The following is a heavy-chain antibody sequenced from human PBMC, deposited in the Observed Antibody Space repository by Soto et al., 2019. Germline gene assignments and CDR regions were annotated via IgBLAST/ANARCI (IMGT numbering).Heavy chain of an antibody. D-gene: IGHD3-10*01. Sequence: EVPLLESGGGSVQPGGTLKLSCAVSGFSSSEYGVTWVRQPPGKGLYLVSGFRGGRGGTFYADSVRGRFTISRDDSRNIVYLQMDTLGVEYTAVSYCVKWTGFGDSWGQGTLVTVSS. CDR1: GFSSSEYG. CDR2: FRGGRGGT. V-gene: IGHV3-23*01. CDR3: VKWTGFGDS. J-gene: IGHJ5*01.